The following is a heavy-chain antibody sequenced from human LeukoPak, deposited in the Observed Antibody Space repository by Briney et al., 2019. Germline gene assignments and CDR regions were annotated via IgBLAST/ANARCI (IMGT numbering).Heavy chain of an antibody. D-gene: IGHD1-26*01. V-gene: IGHV4-61*05. Sequence: PSETLSLTCTVSGGSISSSSYYWDWIRQPPGKGLEWIGYIYYSGSTNYNPSLKSRVTISVDTSKNQFSLKLSSVTAADTAVYYCARVDSGSYWYWGQGTLVTVSS. CDR1: GGSISSSSYY. CDR2: IYYSGST. CDR3: ARVDSGSYWY. J-gene: IGHJ4*02.